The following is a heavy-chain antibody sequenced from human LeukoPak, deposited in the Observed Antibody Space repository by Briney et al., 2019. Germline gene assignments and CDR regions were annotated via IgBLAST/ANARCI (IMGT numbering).Heavy chain of an antibody. Sequence: ASVTVPCKASGYTFTGYYMHWVRQAPGQGLEWMGWINPNSGGTNYAQKFQGRVTMTRDTSISTAYMELSRLRSDDTAVYYCAREVCSGGSCYYADAFDIWGQGTMVTVSS. CDR2: INPNSGGT. CDR1: GYTFTGYY. J-gene: IGHJ3*02. CDR3: AREVCSGGSCYYADAFDI. V-gene: IGHV1-2*02. D-gene: IGHD2-15*01.